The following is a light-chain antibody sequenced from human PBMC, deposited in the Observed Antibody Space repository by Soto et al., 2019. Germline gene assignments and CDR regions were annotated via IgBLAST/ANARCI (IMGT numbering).Light chain of an antibody. CDR3: KQRRNLPPWT. CDR2: DAS. CDR1: QSVSSY. Sequence: EIVLTQSPATLSLSPGERATLSCRASQSVSSYVAWYQQKPGQAPRLLIYDASNRATGIPARFSGSGSGTDFTLTISSLEPEDYADYYCKQRRNLPPWTFDQGTKVEIK. J-gene: IGKJ1*01. V-gene: IGKV3-11*01.